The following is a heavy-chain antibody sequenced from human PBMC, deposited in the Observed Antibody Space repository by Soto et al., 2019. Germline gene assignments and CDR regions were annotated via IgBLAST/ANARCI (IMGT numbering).Heavy chain of an antibody. V-gene: IGHV3-48*01. CDR3: ARDGGYSYGPFDY. J-gene: IGHJ4*02. Sequence: GGSLRLSCAASGFTFSSYSMNWVRPAPGKGLEWVSYISSSSSTIYYADSVKGRFTISRDNAKNSLYLQMNSLRAEDTAVYYCARDGGYSYGPFDYWGQGTLVTVPQ. CDR2: ISSSSSTI. CDR1: GFTFSSYS. D-gene: IGHD5-18*01.